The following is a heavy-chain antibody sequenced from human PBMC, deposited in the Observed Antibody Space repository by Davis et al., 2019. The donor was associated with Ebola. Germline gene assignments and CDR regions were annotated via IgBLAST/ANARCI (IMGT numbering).Heavy chain of an antibody. V-gene: IGHV3-21*01. CDR1: GFSFRNSD. D-gene: IGHD5-12*01. CDR3: ASPYSGYDSDGMDV. CDR2: ISSSSSHI. Sequence: GESLKISCAASGFSFRNSDIIWVRQAPGKGLEWVSTISSSSSHIYYGDSVKGRFTISRDNAKNSLYLQMNSLRAEDTAVYYCASPYSGYDSDGMDVWGQGTTVTVSS. J-gene: IGHJ6*02.